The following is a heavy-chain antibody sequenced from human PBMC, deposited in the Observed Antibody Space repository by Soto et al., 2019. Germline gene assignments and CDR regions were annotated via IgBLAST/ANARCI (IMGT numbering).Heavy chain of an antibody. CDR1: GFTFSSYG. Sequence: QVQLVESGGGVVQPGRSLRLSCAASGFTFSSYGMHWVRQAPGKGLEWVAVIWYDGSNKYYADSVKGRFTISRDNSKNTLYLEMNILRAQEMAVYYCARELGCSGSYRPVFSCDAFDIWGQGTMVTVSS. CDR2: IWYDGSNK. J-gene: IGHJ3*02. CDR3: ARELGCSGSYRPVFSCDAFDI. V-gene: IGHV3-33*01. D-gene: IGHD3-10*02.